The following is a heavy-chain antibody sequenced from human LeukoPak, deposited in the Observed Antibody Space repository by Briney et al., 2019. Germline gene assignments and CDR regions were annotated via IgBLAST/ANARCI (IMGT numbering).Heavy chain of an antibody. D-gene: IGHD5-24*01. V-gene: IGHV4-39*01. CDR2: MYHNGST. CDR1: GGSISSISYY. CDR3: ARHPSGRMWLQQGGWFDP. Sequence: PSETLSLTCTVSGGSISSISYYWGWIRQPPGKGLEWIGSMYHNGSTYYNPSLKSRVTISVDTSKNQFSLRLTSVTAADTAVYYCARHPSGRMWLQQGGWFDPWGQGTLVTVSS. J-gene: IGHJ5*02.